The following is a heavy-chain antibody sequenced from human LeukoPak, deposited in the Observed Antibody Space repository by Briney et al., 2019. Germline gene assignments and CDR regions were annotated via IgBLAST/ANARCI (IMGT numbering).Heavy chain of an antibody. CDR1: GYIVAASY. J-gene: IGHJ4*02. V-gene: IGHV1-69*04. CDR2: IIPILGIA. D-gene: IGHD1-26*01. CDR3: ARGQETDRELLHFDY. Sequence: SLKPSRTAAGYIVAASYILTGGDAPGHGLEWMGRIIPILGIANYAQTFQGRVTITADKSTSTAYMELSSLRSEDTAVYYCARGQETDRELLHFDYWGQGILVTVSS.